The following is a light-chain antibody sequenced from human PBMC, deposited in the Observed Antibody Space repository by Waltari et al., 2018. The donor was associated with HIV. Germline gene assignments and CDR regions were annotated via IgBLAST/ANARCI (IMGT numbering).Light chain of an antibody. CDR1: SSNIGRNY. V-gene: IGLV1-47*01. J-gene: IGLJ2*01. CDR2: RNN. Sequence: QSVLTQPPSASGTPGQRVTISCSGSSSNIGRNYVYWYQQLPGTAPKLLIYRNNQRPSGVPDRFSGSKSGTSASLAISGLRSEDEADYYCAAWDDSSVVFGGGTKLTVL. CDR3: AAWDDSSVV.